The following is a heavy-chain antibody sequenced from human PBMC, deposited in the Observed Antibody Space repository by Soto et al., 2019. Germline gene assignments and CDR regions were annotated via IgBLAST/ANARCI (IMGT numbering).Heavy chain of an antibody. D-gene: IGHD3-3*01. CDR1: GYTIASSY. J-gene: IGHJ3*02. CDR3: ARDLETSVRAFDI. CDR2: INPSGGST. V-gene: IGHV1-46*01. Sequence: ASVEVCCKASGYTIASSYRRWVRQENRQGLEWMGIINPSGGSTSYAQKFQGRVTMTRDTSTSTVYMELSSLRSEDTAVYYCARDLETSVRAFDIWGQGTMVTVS.